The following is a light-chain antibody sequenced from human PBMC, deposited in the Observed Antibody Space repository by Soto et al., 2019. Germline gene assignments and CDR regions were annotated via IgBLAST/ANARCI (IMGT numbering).Light chain of an antibody. Sequence: QSALTQPASVSGSPGQSITISCTGTSSDVGAYNSVSWYQQHPGKAPKVMIYDATDRPSGVSYRFSGSKSGNTASLTISGLPADDEADYYCSSYTTSNTVVFGGGTKLTVL. CDR1: SSDVGAYNS. CDR3: SSYTTSNTVV. V-gene: IGLV2-14*01. J-gene: IGLJ2*01. CDR2: DAT.